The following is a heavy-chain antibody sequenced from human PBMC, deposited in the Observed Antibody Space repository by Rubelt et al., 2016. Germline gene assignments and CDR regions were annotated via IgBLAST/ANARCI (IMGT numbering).Heavy chain of an antibody. CDR3: ARVYRRGSYFHQPRYMDV. CDR1: GGSISSGGYY. J-gene: IGHJ6*03. CDR2: IYYRGST. D-gene: IGHD1-26*01. V-gene: IGHV4-61*03. Sequence: QVQLQESGPGLVKPSQTLSLTCTVSGGSISSGGYYWRWIRQPPGKGLEWIGYIYYRGSTDYNPSPRESRVTTSVYTSKNHFSLKLSSVTAADTAVYYCARVYRRGSYFHQPRYMDVWGKGTTVTVSS.